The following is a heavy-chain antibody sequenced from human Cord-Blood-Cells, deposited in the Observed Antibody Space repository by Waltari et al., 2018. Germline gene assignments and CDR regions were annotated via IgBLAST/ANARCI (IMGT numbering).Heavy chain of an antibody. CDR2: INHSGST. V-gene: IGHV4-34*01. Sequence: QVQLQQWGAGLLKPSETLSLTCAVYGGSFSGSYWSWIRQPPGKGLEGIGEINHSGSTNYNPALKSRVTISVDTSKNQFSRRLGSVTAADTAVYYCARGVIAAAATDAFDIWGQGTMVTVSS. CDR1: GGSFSGSY. CDR3: ARGVIAAAATDAFDI. D-gene: IGHD6-13*01. J-gene: IGHJ3*02.